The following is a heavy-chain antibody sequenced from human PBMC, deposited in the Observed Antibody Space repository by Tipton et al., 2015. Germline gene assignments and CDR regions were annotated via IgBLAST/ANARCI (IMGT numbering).Heavy chain of an antibody. Sequence: QSGPEVKKPGESLKISCKGSGYIFTSFWIGWVRQMPGKGLEWMGTIYPGDSETRYNPSFHAQVPISADKSITTAYLQWRSLKASAPAMYYCVRRARRVGSHSYPYYFDYWGQGTLVPVSS. J-gene: IGHJ4*02. CDR2: IYPGDSET. CDR1: GYIFTSFW. CDR3: VRRARRVGSHSYPYYFDY. V-gene: IGHV5-51*01. D-gene: IGHD1-26*01.